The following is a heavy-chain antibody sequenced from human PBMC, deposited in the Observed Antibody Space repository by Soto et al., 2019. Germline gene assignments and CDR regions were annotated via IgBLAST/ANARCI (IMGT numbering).Heavy chain of an antibody. CDR2: IFHSGNT. V-gene: IGHV4-4*02. Sequence: SSETLSLTCAVSAGSISSSDWWSWVRQPPGKGLEWIGEIFHSGNTNYNPSFNSRVTMSVEKSTNQFSLKLFPVTAAATAVHYCARAVRPRVEAPGTRGAGSCSYFYFDSWGQGTQVTVSS. CDR1: AGSISSSDW. J-gene: IGHJ4*02. D-gene: IGHD6-13*01. CDR3: ARAVRPRVEAPGTRGAGSCSYFYFDS.